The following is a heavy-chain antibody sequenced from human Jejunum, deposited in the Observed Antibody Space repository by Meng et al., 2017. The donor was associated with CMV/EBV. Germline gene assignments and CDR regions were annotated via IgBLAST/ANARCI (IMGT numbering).Heavy chain of an antibody. D-gene: IGHD6-25*01. CDR2: ISSSNTYI. CDR3: AREGYQRWFDP. J-gene: IGHJ5*02. CDR1: EFTFNDYT. Sequence: APSEFTFNDYTMTWVRQAPGKGLEWVSSISSSNTYIYYADSVKGRFTISRDNAKNSLYLQMNNLRADDTAVYYCAREGYQRWFDPWGQGTLVIVSS. V-gene: IGHV3-21*01.